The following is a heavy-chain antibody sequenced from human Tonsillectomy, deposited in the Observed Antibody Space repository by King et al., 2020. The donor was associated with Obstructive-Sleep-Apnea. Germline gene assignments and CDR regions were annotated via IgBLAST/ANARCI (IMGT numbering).Heavy chain of an antibody. V-gene: IGHV3-23*04. CDR2: INNNGCNT. J-gene: IGHJ1*01. D-gene: IGHD7-27*01. Sequence: VQLVESGGDLVQPGGSLRLSCEASGFTFNNYAMSWVRHAPGKGPEWVSAINNNGCNTYYTDSVKGRFTISRDNSKNTLYLQMNSLRAEDTAVYYCAKDAWGEYFQHWGQGTLVTVSS. CDR1: GFTFNNYA. CDR3: AKDAWGEYFQH.